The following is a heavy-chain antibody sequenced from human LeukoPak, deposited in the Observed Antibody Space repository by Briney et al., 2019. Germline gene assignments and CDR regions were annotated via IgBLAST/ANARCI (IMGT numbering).Heavy chain of an antibody. D-gene: IGHD3-9*01. Sequence: ASVKVSCTTSGSTFTGAYMHWVRQAPGQGLEWMGWINPNSGETKFSQKFQGRVTMTRDTSISTVYMDLGGLRSDDTDVYYCARVLFNSGYDYWGQGNLVTVSS. CDR3: ARVLFNSGYDY. V-gene: IGHV1-2*02. J-gene: IGHJ4*02. CDR2: INPNSGET. CDR1: GSTFTGAY.